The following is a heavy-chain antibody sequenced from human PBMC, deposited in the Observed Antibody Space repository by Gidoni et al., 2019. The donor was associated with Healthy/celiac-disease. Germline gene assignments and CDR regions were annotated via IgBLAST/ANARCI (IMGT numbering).Heavy chain of an antibody. CDR2: INHSGST. V-gene: IGHV4-34*01. J-gene: IGHJ5*02. D-gene: IGHD2-15*01. CDR3: ARGLGSCYAP. Sequence: QVQLQQWGAGLLKPSETLSLTCAVYGGSLSGYSWSWLRQPPGKGLEWIGEINHSGSTNYNPSLKSRVTISVDTSKNQFSLKLSSVTAADTAVYYCARGLGSCYAPWGQGTLVTVSS. CDR1: GGSLSGYS.